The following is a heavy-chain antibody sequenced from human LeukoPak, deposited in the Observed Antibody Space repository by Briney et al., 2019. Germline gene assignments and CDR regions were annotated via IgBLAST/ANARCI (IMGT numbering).Heavy chain of an antibody. CDR2: IIPIFGTA. CDR1: GGTFSSYA. V-gene: IGHV1-69*05. CDR3: AGQVGPTVYYYYYMDV. Sequence: SVKVSCKASGGTFSSYAISWVRQAPGQGLEWMGGIIPIFGTANYAQKFQGRVTITTDESTSTAYMELSSLRSEDTAVYYCAGQVGPTVYYYYYMDVWGKGTTVTVSS. D-gene: IGHD2-15*01. J-gene: IGHJ6*03.